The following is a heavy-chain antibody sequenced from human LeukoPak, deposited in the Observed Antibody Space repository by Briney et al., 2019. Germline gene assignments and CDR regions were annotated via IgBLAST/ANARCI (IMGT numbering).Heavy chain of an antibody. CDR3: ARAAGTAQFYYFDY. D-gene: IGHD1-14*01. CDR1: GGSISSGSYY. V-gene: IGHV4-61*02. Sequence: ASETLSLTCTVAGGSISSGSYYWSWIRQPAGKGVEWIGRIYTSGSTNYNPSLKSRVTISVDTSKNQFSLKLSSVTAADTAVYYCARAAGTAQFYYFDYWGQGTLVTVSS. CDR2: IYTSGST. J-gene: IGHJ4*02.